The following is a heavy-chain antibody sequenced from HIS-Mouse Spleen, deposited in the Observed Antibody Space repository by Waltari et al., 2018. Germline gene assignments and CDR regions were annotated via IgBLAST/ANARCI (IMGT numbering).Heavy chain of an antibody. V-gene: IGHV4-39*07. CDR1: GGSISSSSYY. CDR3: ARVRIVGATKYFDY. J-gene: IGHJ4*02. CDR2: IYYSGGT. Sequence: QLQLQESGPGLVKPSETLSLTCTVSGGSISSSSYYWGWIRQPPGKGPEWIGRIYYSGGTYYNPSLKGRVTISVDTSKNQFSLKLSSVTAADTAVYYCARVRIVGATKYFDYWGQGTLVTVSS. D-gene: IGHD1-26*01.